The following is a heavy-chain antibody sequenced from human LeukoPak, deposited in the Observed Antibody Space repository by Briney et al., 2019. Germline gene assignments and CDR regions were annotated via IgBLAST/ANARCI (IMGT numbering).Heavy chain of an antibody. V-gene: IGHV4-38-2*02. CDR2: IYHGGST. CDR3: AREGAAAPPLAADY. Sequence: SETLSLTCTVSGYSISDGYYWGWIRQPPGKGLEWIATIYHGGSTYYNPSLESRVTISLDTSKNHFSLNLTSVTAADTAMYYCAREGAAAPPLAADYWGQGTLVTVSS. CDR1: GYSISDGYY. D-gene: IGHD6-13*01. J-gene: IGHJ4*02.